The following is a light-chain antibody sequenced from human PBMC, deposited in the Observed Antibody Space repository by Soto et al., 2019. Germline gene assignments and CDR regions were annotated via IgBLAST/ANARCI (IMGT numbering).Light chain of an antibody. CDR2: AAS. J-gene: IGKJ1*01. CDR1: QSISSY. CDR3: QQSYSTFTWT. V-gene: IGKV1-39*01. Sequence: DIQMTQSPSSLSASVGDRVTITCRASQSISSYLNWYQQKPGKAPKLLIYAASSLQSGVPSRFSGSGSGTDFTLTISSLQPEDVATYYCQQSYSTFTWTFGQGTKVEIK.